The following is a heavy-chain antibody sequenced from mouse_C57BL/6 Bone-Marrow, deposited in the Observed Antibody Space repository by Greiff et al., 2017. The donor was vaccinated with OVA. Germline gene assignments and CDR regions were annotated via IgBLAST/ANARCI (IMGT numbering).Heavy chain of an antibody. Sequence: EVKLMESGGGLVKPGGSLKLSCAASGFTFSSYTMSWVRQTPEKRLEWVATISGGGGNTYYPDSVKGRFTISRDNAKNTLYLQMSSLRSEDTALYYCARQGLAGTAWFAYWGQGTLVTVSA. J-gene: IGHJ3*01. CDR2: ISGGGGNT. V-gene: IGHV5-9*01. CDR3: ARQGLAGTAWFAY. CDR1: GFTFSSYT. D-gene: IGHD4-1*01.